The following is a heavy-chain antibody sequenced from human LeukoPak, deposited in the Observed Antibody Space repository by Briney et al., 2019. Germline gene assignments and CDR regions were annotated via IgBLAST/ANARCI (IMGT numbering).Heavy chain of an antibody. CDR3: ARVYDSSGYYTYYFDY. D-gene: IGHD3-22*01. Sequence: KASETLSLTCAVSGVSISSSNWWTWVRQPPGKGLEWMGEIYHSGSSNYNPSLKSRVTMSVDKSKNQFSLNLTSVTAADTAVYYCARVYDSSGYYTYYFDYWGQGTLVTVSS. CDR1: GVSISSSNW. J-gene: IGHJ4*02. CDR2: IYHSGSS. V-gene: IGHV4-4*02.